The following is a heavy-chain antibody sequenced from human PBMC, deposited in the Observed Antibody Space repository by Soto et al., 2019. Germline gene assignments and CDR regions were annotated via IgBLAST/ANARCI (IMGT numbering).Heavy chain of an antibody. D-gene: IGHD3-10*01. CDR1: GFTFSDYY. CDR2: ISSSSSYT. J-gene: IGHJ6*01. Sequence: GGSLRLSCAASGFTFSDYYMSWIRQAPGKGLEWVSYISSSSSYTNYADSVKGRFTISRDNAKNSLYLQINSRRAEDTAVYYCARGGVDTMVRGVIIETLFGDYFDRDV. V-gene: IGHV3-11*06. CDR3: ARGGVDTMVRGVIIETLFGDYFDRDV.